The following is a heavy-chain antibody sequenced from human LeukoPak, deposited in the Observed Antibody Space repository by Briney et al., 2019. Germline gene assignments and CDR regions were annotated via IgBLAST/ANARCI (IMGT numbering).Heavy chain of an antibody. CDR1: GFTFSSFE. CDR2: ISSGGTTM. V-gene: IGHV3-48*03. J-gene: IGHJ2*01. D-gene: IGHD2-2*01. CDR3: ARVPAAIIWYFDL. Sequence: TGGSLRLSCAASGFTFSSFEMNWVRQAPGKGLEWVSYISSGGTTMYYADSVKGRFTISRDNAKNSLYLQMNSLRAEDTAVYYCARVPAAIIWYFDLWGRGTLVTVSS.